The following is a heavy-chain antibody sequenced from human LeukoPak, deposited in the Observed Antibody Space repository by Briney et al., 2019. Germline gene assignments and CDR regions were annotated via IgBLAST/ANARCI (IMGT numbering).Heavy chain of an antibody. D-gene: IGHD3-10*01. CDR1: GFTFSSYN. Sequence: GGSLRLSCAASGFTFSSYNMNWVRQAPGKGLEWVSSISRSSIYIYYADSVKGRFTISRDNAENSLFLQMNSLRAEDTAVYYCARDSGDGSGTYYPYGMDVWGQGTTVTVSS. CDR3: ARDSGDGSGTYYPYGMDV. J-gene: IGHJ6*02. CDR2: ISRSSIYI. V-gene: IGHV3-21*01.